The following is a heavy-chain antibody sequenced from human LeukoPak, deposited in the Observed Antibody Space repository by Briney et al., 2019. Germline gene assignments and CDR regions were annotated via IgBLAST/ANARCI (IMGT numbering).Heavy chain of an antibody. Sequence: PSETLSLTCTVSGYSISSGYFWGWIRQPPGKGLEWIGVYHVGTTDYNPSLKSRVTISVDRSKNQMSLKLSSVTAADTAVYYCARDRENYDFWSGYWSYYYYMDVWGKGTTVTVSS. J-gene: IGHJ6*03. CDR1: GYSISSGYF. D-gene: IGHD3-3*01. CDR2: VYHVGTT. V-gene: IGHV4-38-2*02. CDR3: ARDRENYDFWSGYWSYYYYMDV.